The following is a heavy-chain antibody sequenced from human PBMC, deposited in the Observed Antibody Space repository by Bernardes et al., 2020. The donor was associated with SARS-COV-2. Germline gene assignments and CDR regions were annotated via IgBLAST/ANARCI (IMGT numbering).Heavy chain of an antibody. CDR1: GGTFSSYA. D-gene: IGHD2-8*01. V-gene: IGHV1-69*04. CDR3: ARRGGYCTNGVCQPLGYYGMDV. Sequence: SVKVSCKASGGTFSSYAISWVRQAPGQGLEWMGRIIPILGIANYAQKFQGRVTITADKSTSTAYMELSSLRSEDTAVYYCARRGGYCTNGVCQPLGYYGMDVWGQGTTVTVSS. CDR2: IIPILGIA. J-gene: IGHJ6*02.